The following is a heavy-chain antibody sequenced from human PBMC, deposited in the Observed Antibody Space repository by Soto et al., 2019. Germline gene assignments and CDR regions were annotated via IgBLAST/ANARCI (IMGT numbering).Heavy chain of an antibody. CDR2: IVVGSGNT. CDR1: GFTFTSSA. CDR3: AADRIRPYYDSSGYYPDAFDI. Sequence: SVKVSCKASGFTFTSSAVQWVRQARGQRLEWIGWIVVGSGNTNYAQKFQERVTITRDMSTSTAYMELSSLRSEDTAVYYCAADRIRPYYDSSGYYPDAFDIRGQGTMVTVSS. V-gene: IGHV1-58*01. J-gene: IGHJ3*02. D-gene: IGHD3-22*01.